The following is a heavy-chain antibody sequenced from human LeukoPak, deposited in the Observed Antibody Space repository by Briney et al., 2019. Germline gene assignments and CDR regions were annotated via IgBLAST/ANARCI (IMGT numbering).Heavy chain of an antibody. CDR3: ARDFGPRLYAFDV. V-gene: IGHV3-48*04. CDR1: GFTFSSYS. Sequence: GGSLRLPCAASGFTFSSYSMNRVRQAPGKGLEWLSYISVSSRNVIDYADSVKGRFTISRDDAKNSLYLQMNSLRAEDTAVYFCARDFGPRLYAFDVWGQGTMITVSS. CDR2: ISVSSRNVI. D-gene: IGHD3-16*01. J-gene: IGHJ3*01.